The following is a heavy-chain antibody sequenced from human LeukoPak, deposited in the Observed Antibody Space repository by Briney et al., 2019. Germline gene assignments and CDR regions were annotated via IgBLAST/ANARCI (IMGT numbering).Heavy chain of an antibody. D-gene: IGHD1-1*01. J-gene: IGHJ4*02. CDR3: ARSNWNIDY. CDR1: GYSVSSGYY. Sequence: KASETLSLTCAVSGYSVSSGYYWGWIRQSPGKGLEWIASMYHSGTTYYNPSLKSRVTISVDTSKNQFSLKLNSVTAADTAVYYCARSNWNIDYWGRGTLVTVSS. V-gene: IGHV4-38-2*01. CDR2: MYHSGTT.